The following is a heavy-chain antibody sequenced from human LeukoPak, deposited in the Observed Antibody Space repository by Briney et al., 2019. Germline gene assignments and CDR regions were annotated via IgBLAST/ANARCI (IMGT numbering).Heavy chain of an antibody. Sequence: ASVKVSCKASGYSFANHGITWVRQAPGQGLEWMGWINAGNGNTKYSQKFQARVTITRGTSASTAYMELSSLRSEDTAVYYCARDPIGSRWPYYFDYWGQGTLVTVSS. CDR3: ARDPIGSRWPYYFDY. V-gene: IGHV1-3*01. J-gene: IGHJ4*02. D-gene: IGHD6-13*01. CDR1: GYSFANHG. CDR2: INAGNGNT.